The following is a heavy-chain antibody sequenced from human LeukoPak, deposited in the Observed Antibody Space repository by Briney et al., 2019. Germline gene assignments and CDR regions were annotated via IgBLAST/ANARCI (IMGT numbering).Heavy chain of an antibody. CDR1: GYTFTSYY. J-gene: IGHJ4*02. CDR3: ARGGADYDFDY. V-gene: IGHV1-2*02. D-gene: IGHD4-17*01. CDR2: INPKSGGT. Sequence: GASVKVSCKTSGYTFTSYYMHWVRQAPGQGLEWMGWINPKSGGTNSAQKFLGRVTMTRDTSISTAYMELNSLRSDDTAVYYCARGGADYDFDYWGQGMLVTVSS.